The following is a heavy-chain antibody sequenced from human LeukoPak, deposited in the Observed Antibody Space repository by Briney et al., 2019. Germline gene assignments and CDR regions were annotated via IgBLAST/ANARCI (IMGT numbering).Heavy chain of an antibody. Sequence: PGGSLRPSCAASGFTFSSYGMHWVRQAPGKGLEWVAFIRYDGSNKYYADSVKGRFTISRDNSKNTLYLQMNSLRAEDTAVYYCARSPTRPWTLVGTASLNYLDHWGQGTLVTVSS. CDR3: ARSPTRPWTLVGTASLNYLDH. CDR1: GFTFSSYG. D-gene: IGHD6-19*01. J-gene: IGHJ4*02. V-gene: IGHV3-30*02. CDR2: IRYDGSNK.